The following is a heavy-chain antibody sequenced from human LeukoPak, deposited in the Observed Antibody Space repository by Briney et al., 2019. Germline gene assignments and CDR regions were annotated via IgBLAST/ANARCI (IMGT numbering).Heavy chain of an antibody. CDR3: ARGPPNWGYDY. CDR2: MSPNSDDT. CDR1: GYTFTSYD. Sequence: ASVTVSCKASGYTFTSYDFNWVRQATGQRPAWMGWMSPNSDDTGYAQKFQDRVTMTRNTSISTAYMELSSLRSDDTAVYYCARGPPNWGYDYWGPGTLVTVSS. J-gene: IGHJ4*02. D-gene: IGHD7-27*01. V-gene: IGHV1-8*01.